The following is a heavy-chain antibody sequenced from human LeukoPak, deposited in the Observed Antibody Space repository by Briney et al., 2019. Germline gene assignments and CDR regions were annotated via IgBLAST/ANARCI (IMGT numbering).Heavy chain of an antibody. D-gene: IGHD6-19*01. V-gene: IGHV4-34*01. CDR3: ARGTIAVAGRYFDS. Sequence: SETLSLTCAVYGGSFSGYYWSWIRQPSGKGLEWIGEINHSGTTKHNPSLKSRVTISVDTSKNQFSLRLGSVIAADTAVYYCARGTIAVAGRYFDSWGQGPLVTVSS. CDR1: GGSFSGYY. CDR2: INHSGTT. J-gene: IGHJ4*02.